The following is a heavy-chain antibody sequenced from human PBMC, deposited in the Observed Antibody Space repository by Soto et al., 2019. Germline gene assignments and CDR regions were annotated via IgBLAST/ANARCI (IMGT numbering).Heavy chain of an antibody. Sequence: ASVKVSCKASGYTFTSYGISWVRQAPGQGLEWMGWISAYNGKTNYAQKIQGRVTMTTDTSTSTAYMELRSLRSDDTAVYYCARRYYDFWSGYFYYGLDVWGQGTMGTASS. J-gene: IGHJ6*02. CDR3: ARRYYDFWSGYFYYGLDV. CDR1: GYTFTSYG. CDR2: ISAYNGKT. V-gene: IGHV1-18*01. D-gene: IGHD3-3*01.